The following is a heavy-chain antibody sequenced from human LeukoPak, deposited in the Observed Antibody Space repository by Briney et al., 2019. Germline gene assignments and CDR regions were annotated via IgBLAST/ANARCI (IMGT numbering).Heavy chain of an antibody. CDR1: GFTFSDHY. CDR2: IKQDGSEK. CDR3: AREDSTSDAFDI. Sequence: GGSLRLSCAASGFTFSDHYMDWVRQAPGKGLEWVANIKQDGSEKYYVDSVKGRFTISRDNSKNTLYLQMNSLRAEDTAVYYCAREDSTSDAFDIWGQGTMVTVSS. J-gene: IGHJ3*02. D-gene: IGHD6-13*01. V-gene: IGHV3-7*03.